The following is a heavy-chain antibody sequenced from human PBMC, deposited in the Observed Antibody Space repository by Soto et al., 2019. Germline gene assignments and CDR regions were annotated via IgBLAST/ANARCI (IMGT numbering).Heavy chain of an antibody. CDR3: ASLGDPGKLTTNDAFDI. J-gene: IGHJ3*02. V-gene: IGHV1-69*13. CDR1: GGTLSSYA. Sequence: GASVKVSCKASGGTLSSYAVSWVRKAPGQGLEWMGGIIPIFGTANYAQKFQGRVTITADESTSTAYMELSSLRSEDTAVYYCASLGDPGKLTTNDAFDIWGQGTIVTVSS. D-gene: IGHD4-17*01. CDR2: IIPIFGTA.